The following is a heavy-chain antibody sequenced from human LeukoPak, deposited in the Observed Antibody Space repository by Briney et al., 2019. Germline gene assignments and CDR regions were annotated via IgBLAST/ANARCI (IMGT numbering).Heavy chain of an antibody. J-gene: IGHJ5*02. CDR1: GFTFSSYG. Sequence: PGGSLRLSCAASGFTFSSYGMHWVRQAPGTGLEWVAVIWYDGSNKYYADSVKGRFTISRDNSKNTLYLQMNSLRAEDTAVYYCARDRLAVADHANWCDPWGQGTLVTVSS. CDR2: IWYDGSNK. D-gene: IGHD6-19*01. V-gene: IGHV3-33*01. CDR3: ARDRLAVADHANWCDP.